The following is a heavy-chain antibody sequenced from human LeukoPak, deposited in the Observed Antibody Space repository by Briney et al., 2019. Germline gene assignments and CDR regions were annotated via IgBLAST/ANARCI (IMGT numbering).Heavy chain of an antibody. V-gene: IGHV3-21*01. CDR3: ARGRYDSSGYYSIFDY. D-gene: IGHD3-22*01. CDR1: GFTFSSYG. J-gene: IGHJ4*02. Sequence: GGSLRLSCAASGFTFSSYGMTWVRQAPGKGLEWVSSITRSSHYIYYADSVKGRFTISRDNAKNSLYLQMSSLRAEDTAVYYCARGRYDSSGYYSIFDYWGQGTLVTVSS. CDR2: ITRSSHYI.